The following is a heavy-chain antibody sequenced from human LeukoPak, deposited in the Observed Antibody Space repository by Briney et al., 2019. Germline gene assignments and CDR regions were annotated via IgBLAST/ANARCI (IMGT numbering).Heavy chain of an antibody. CDR2: IHHRAGA. V-gene: IGHV4-34*01. Sequence: SETLSLTCAVYGGSFTDYYWSWIRHLPAKGLEWIGEIHHRAGANYNPSLWGRVTISADTSKNQFSLHLTSVTAADTATFYCARGPVRDDGLTGISYYFGLDVWGHGTTVTVFS. CDR1: GGSFTDYY. CDR3: ARGPVRDDGLTGISYYFGLDV. D-gene: IGHD2-21*02. J-gene: IGHJ6*02.